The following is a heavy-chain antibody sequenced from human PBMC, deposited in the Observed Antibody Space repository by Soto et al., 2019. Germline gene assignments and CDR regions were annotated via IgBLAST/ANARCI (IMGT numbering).Heavy chain of an antibody. CDR1: GFTFSSYA. D-gene: IGHD1-1*01. V-gene: IGHV3-23*01. Sequence: GGSLRLSCAASGFTFSSYAMSWVRQASGKGLEWVSAISGSGGSTYYADSVKGRFTISRDNSKNTLYLQMNSLRAEDTAVYYCAKDLQQTYYYYYYGMDVWGQGTTVTVYS. J-gene: IGHJ6*02. CDR3: AKDLQQTYYYYYYGMDV. CDR2: ISGSGGST.